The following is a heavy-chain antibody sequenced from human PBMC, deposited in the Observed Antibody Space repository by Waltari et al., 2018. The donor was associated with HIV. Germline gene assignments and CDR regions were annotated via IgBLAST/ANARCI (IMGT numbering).Heavy chain of an antibody. CDR1: GGSIRSRSYY. CDR2: IYYSGST. J-gene: IGHJ5*02. V-gene: IGHV4-39*01. D-gene: IGHD3-10*01. Sequence: QLQLQESGPGLVKPSETLSLTCTVSGGSIRSRSYYWGWIRQPPGKGLEWIGSIYYSGSTYYNPSLKSRVTISVDTSKNQFSLKLSSVTAADTAVYYCASEDAGSPANWYDPWGQGTLVTVSS. CDR3: ASEDAGSPANWYDP.